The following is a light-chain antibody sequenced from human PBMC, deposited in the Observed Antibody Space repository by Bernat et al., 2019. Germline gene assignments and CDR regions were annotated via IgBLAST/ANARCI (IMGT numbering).Light chain of an antibody. CDR3: QQYGRTPSYT. CDR2: GAS. CDR1: QSVSSSY. V-gene: IGKV3-20*01. J-gene: IGKJ2*01. Sequence: EIVLTQSPGTLSLSPGERATLSCRASQSVSSSYLAWYQQKPGQAPRLLIYGASSRATGIPDRFSGSGSGTDFTLTISRLESEDFAVYYCQQYGRTPSYTFGQGTKLEIK.